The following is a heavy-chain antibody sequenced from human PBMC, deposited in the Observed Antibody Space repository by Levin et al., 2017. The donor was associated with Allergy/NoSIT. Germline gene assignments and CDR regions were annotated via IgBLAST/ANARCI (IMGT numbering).Heavy chain of an antibody. V-gene: IGHV1-2*06. CDR3: ARDRLTIFGVVTAIDY. CDR2: INPNSGGT. J-gene: IGHJ4*02. CDR1: GYTFTGYY. Sequence: PKASVKVSCKASGYTFTGYYMHWVRQAPGQGLEWMGRINPNSGGTNYAQKFQGRVTMTRDTSISTAYMELSRLRSDDTAVYYCARDRLTIFGVVTAIDYWGQGTLVTVSS. D-gene: IGHD3-3*01.